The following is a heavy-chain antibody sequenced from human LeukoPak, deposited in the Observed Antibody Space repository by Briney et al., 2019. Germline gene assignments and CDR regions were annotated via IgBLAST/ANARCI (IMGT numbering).Heavy chain of an antibody. Sequence: PGGSLNLSCAASGFTFSNYWMSWVRQAPGKGLEWVATIREDGSEKYYVDSVKGRFTISRDNAKNSLYLQMNSLRAEDTAVYYCARPSAVGGTGFFDYWGQGTLATVSS. CDR3: ARPSAVGGTGFFDY. CDR1: GFTFSNYW. D-gene: IGHD6-19*01. V-gene: IGHV3-7*05. CDR2: IREDGSEK. J-gene: IGHJ4*02.